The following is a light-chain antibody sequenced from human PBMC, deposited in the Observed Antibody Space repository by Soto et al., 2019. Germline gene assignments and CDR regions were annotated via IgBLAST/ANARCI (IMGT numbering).Light chain of an antibody. V-gene: IGLV1-40*01. CDR1: SSNIGAGYD. CDR2: XXX. CDR3: QSYDSSLSGWV. J-gene: IGLJ3*02. Sequence: QSVLTQPPSVSGAPGQRVTISCTGSSSNIGAGYDVHWYQQLPGTAPKLLIXXXXXXXXXXXXXXXXXKSGTSASLAITGXXXEDEXXXYCQSYDSSLSGWVFGGGTKLTVL.